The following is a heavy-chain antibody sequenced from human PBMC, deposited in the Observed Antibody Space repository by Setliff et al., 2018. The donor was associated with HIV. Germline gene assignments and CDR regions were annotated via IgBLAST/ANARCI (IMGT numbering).Heavy chain of an antibody. Sequence: PSETLSLTCTVYGGSLTNYYWTWIRQPAGKGLEWIGRIYTSGSTNYNPSLKSRVTISVDTSKNQFSLKLSSVTAADTAVYYCATTAAAGVRGNAFDIWGQGTMVTVSS. V-gene: IGHV4-4*07. CDR3: ATTAAAGVRGNAFDI. CDR2: IYTSGST. D-gene: IGHD6-13*01. J-gene: IGHJ3*02. CDR1: GGSLTNYY.